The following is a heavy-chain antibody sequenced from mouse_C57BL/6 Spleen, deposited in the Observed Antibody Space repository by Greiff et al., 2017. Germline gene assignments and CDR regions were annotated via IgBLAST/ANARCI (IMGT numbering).Heavy chain of an antibody. J-gene: IGHJ2*01. V-gene: IGHV1-64*01. D-gene: IGHD2-13*01. Sequence: VQLQQPGAELVKPGASVKLSCKASGYTFTSYWMHWVKQRPGQGLEWIGMIHPSSGSTNYNEKFKSKATLTVDKSSSTAYMQLSSLTSEDAAVYYCGSGGCYDDYDDFDYWGQGTTLTVSS. CDR3: GSGGCYDDYDDFDY. CDR2: IHPSSGST. CDR1: GYTFTSYW.